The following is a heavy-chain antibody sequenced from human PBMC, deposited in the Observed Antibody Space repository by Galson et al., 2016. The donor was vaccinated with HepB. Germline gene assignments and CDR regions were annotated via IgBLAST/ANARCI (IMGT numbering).Heavy chain of an antibody. J-gene: IGHJ3*02. CDR2: INPSGGST. Sequence: SVKVSCKASGYSFTGYYMHWVRQAPGQGLEWMGMINPSGGSTTYTQKFLGRVTMTRDMSTSTVYMGLRSLRSEDTAVYYCARVKWLRSPFDMWGQGTMVTVSS. V-gene: IGHV1-46*03. CDR1: GYSFTGYY. CDR3: ARVKWLRSPFDM. D-gene: IGHD5-12*01.